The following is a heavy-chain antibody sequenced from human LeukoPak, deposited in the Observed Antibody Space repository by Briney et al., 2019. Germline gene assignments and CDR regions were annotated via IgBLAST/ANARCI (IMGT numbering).Heavy chain of an antibody. CDR1: GGSISSSSCY. Sequence: SETLSLTCTVSGGSISSSSCYWSWLRQHPGKGLEWIGYIYYSGITYYNPSLKSRLAISVDTSTNQFSLKLSSVTVADTAVYYCAREKYYYDSSGYYQSHFDYWGQGTLVTVSS. D-gene: IGHD3-22*01. V-gene: IGHV4-31*03. J-gene: IGHJ4*02. CDR3: AREKYYYDSSGYYQSHFDY. CDR2: IYYSGIT.